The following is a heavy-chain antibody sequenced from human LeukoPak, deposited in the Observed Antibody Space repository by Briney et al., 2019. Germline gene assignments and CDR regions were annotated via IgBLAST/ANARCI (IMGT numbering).Heavy chain of an antibody. D-gene: IGHD6-13*01. V-gene: IGHV3-23*01. CDR3: AKDGSSIAAAGSINWFDP. J-gene: IGHJ5*02. CDR2: ITGSADRT. Sequence: PGGSLRLSCAASGFTFSTYAMSWVRRAPGKGLEWVSAITGSADRTHYADSVKGRFTISRDNSKNTLYLQMNSLRAEDTAVYYCAKDGSSIAAAGSINWFDPWGQGTLVTVSS. CDR1: GFTFSTYA.